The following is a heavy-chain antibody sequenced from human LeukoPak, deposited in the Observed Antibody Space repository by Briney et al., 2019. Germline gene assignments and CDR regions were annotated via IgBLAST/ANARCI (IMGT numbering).Heavy chain of an antibody. V-gene: IGHV3-30*02. Sequence: GGSLRLSCAASGFTFSSYGMHWVRQAPGKGLGWVAFIRYDGSNKYYADSVKGRFTISRDSSKNTLYLQMNSLRAEDTAVYYCAKGGSSWYYYFDYWGQGTLVTVSS. CDR2: IRYDGSNK. J-gene: IGHJ4*02. CDR3: AKGGSSWYYYFDY. D-gene: IGHD6-13*01. CDR1: GFTFSSYG.